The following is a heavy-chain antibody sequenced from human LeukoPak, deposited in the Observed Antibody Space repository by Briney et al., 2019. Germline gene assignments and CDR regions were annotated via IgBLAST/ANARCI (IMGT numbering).Heavy chain of an antibody. Sequence: SETLSLTCTVSGDSISSSSYYWGWLRQPPGKGLEWIGSIYYSGSTYYNPSLKVRVTISVDTSKNQFSLKLSSVTAADTAVYYCARDWRIAVGGHNYFDPWGLGTLVTVSS. CDR2: IYYSGST. CDR1: GDSISSSSYY. V-gene: IGHV4-39*07. J-gene: IGHJ5*02. D-gene: IGHD6-19*01. CDR3: ARDWRIAVGGHNYFDP.